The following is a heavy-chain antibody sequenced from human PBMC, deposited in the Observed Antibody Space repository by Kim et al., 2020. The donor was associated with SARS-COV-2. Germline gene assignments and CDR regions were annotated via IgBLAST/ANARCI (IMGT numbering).Heavy chain of an antibody. CDR1: GFSFSDYA. V-gene: IGHV3-23*01. CDR2: ITGSADRT. CDR3: AKDRVATRSSYGGPEDY. Sequence: GGSLRLSCVASGFSFSDYAMNWVRLAPGKGLEWVSTITGSADRTFYADSMRGRFTISRDNSQNTLYLQMNSLRAEDTAVYFCAKDRVATRSSYGGPEDYWGQGPLVTVSS. J-gene: IGHJ4*02. D-gene: IGHD5-12*01.